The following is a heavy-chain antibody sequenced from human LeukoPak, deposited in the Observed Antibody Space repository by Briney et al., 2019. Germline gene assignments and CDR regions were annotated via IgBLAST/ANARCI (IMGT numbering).Heavy chain of an antibody. CDR3: AREYCSGGSCSRPHAFDI. D-gene: IGHD2-15*01. CDR2: ISSSSSYI. V-gene: IGHV3-21*01. CDR1: GFTFSSYS. J-gene: IGHJ3*02. Sequence: GGSLRLSCAASGFTFSSYSMNWVRQAPGKGLEWVSSISSSSSYIYYADSVKGRFTISRDNAKNSLYLQMNSLRAEDTAVYYCAREYCSGGSCSRPHAFDIWGQGTMVTVSS.